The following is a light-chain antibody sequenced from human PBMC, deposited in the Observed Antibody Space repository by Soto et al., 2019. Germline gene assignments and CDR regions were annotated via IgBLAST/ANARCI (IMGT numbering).Light chain of an antibody. Sequence: QSALTQPPSASGSPGQSVTISCTGTSSDVGGYNYVSWYQQHPGKAPKLMIYEVSKRPSGVPDRFSGSKSGNTASLTVSGLQAEDEADYYCSSYAGSNNPVVFGGWTKLTVL. CDR2: EVS. J-gene: IGLJ2*01. CDR1: SSDVGGYNY. V-gene: IGLV2-8*01. CDR3: SSYAGSNNPVV.